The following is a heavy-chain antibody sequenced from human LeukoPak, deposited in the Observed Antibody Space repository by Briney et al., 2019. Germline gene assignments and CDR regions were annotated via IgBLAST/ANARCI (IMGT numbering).Heavy chain of an antibody. CDR1: GFTFSSYA. CDR2: ISYDGSNK. J-gene: IGHJ4*01. D-gene: IGHD6-13*01. Sequence: GGSLRLSCAASGFTFSSYAMHWVRQAPGKGLEWVAVISYDGSNKYYADSVKGRFTISRDNSKNTLYLQMNSLRAEDTAVYYCARRLAAAIDYXXXXTLVTVSS. CDR3: ARRLAAAIDY. V-gene: IGHV3-30-3*01.